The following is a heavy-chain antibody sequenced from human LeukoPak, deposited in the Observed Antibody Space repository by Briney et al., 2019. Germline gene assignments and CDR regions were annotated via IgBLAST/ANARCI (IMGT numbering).Heavy chain of an antibody. V-gene: IGHV3-21*01. Sequence: PGGSLRLSCAASGFTFSSYSLNWVRHAPGKGLERVSSISSSSSYIYYADSVKGRFTISRDNAKNSLYLQMNSLRAEDTAVYYCAREVREVTSGYWGQGTLVTVSS. D-gene: IGHD2-21*02. CDR3: AREVREVTSGY. CDR2: ISSSSSYI. J-gene: IGHJ4*02. CDR1: GFTFSSYS.